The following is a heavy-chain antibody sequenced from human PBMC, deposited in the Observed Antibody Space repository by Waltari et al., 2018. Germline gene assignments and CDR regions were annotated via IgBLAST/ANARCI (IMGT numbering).Heavy chain of an antibody. Sequence: QVQLRESGPGLVKSSATLSLTCSVSGDSLGTTYWRWIRQSPGKGLEWIGYVQSSGSTDYNPSFRGRVTMSADASKNQFSLTLKSLTAADTATYFCARALWRVGTRGDFFDIWGRGTTVTVS. CDR1: GDSLGTTY. J-gene: IGHJ3*02. CDR2: VQSSGST. CDR3: ARALWRVGTRGDFFDI. V-gene: IGHV4-59*01. D-gene: IGHD1-7*01.